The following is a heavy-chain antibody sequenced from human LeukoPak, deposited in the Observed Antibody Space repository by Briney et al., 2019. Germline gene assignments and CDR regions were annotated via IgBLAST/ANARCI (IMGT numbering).Heavy chain of an antibody. V-gene: IGHV1-69*05. Sequence: ASVKVSCKASGGTFSSYAISWVRQAPGQGREWMGGIIPIFGTANYAQKFQGRVTITTDESTSTAYMELSSLRSEDTAVYYCARVVGGLDWLPDYYYYYMDVWGKGTTVTVSS. CDR1: GGTFSSYA. J-gene: IGHJ6*03. CDR3: ARVVGGLDWLPDYYYYYMDV. D-gene: IGHD3-9*01. CDR2: IIPIFGTA.